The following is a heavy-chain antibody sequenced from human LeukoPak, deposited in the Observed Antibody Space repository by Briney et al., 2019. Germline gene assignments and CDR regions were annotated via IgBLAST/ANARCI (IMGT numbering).Heavy chain of an antibody. J-gene: IGHJ4*02. CDR2: FGGSGGTI. CDR3: AKSDCGGDCHLLDY. Sequence: PGGSLRLSCAASGSSFSTYAMSWVRQAPGKGLEWVSHFGGSGGTIYYADSVKGRFTISRDNSKNTLYLQMNSLRAEDTAVYYCAKSDCGGDCHLLDYWGQGTLVTVSS. CDR1: GSSFSTYA. D-gene: IGHD2-21*02. V-gene: IGHV3-23*01.